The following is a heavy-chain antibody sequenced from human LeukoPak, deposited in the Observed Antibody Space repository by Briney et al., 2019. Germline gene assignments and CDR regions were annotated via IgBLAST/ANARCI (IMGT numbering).Heavy chain of an antibody. V-gene: IGHV3-33*06. Sequence: GGSLRLSCAASGFTFSSYGMHWVRQAPGKGLEWVAVIWYDGSNKYYADSVKGRFTISRDNSKNTLYLQMNSLRAEDTAVYYCAKDYDILTGSSSGFDPWGQGTLVTVPS. D-gene: IGHD3-9*01. CDR1: GFTFSSYG. CDR2: IWYDGSNK. CDR3: AKDYDILTGSSSGFDP. J-gene: IGHJ5*02.